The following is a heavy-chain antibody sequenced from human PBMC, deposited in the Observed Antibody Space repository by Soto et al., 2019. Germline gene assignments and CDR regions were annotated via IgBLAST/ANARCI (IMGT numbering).Heavy chain of an antibody. CDR3: ARAGGYEVQGNNWSDP. CDR2: IYTSGST. Sequence: SETLSLTCTVSGGSISGYYWSWIRQPAGKGLEWIGRIYTSGSTNYNPSLKSRVTLSVDTSKNQFSLKLTSVTAADTAVYYCARAGGYEVQGNNWSDPWGQGTLVTVSS. V-gene: IGHV4-4*07. D-gene: IGHD5-12*01. J-gene: IGHJ5*02. CDR1: GGSISGYY.